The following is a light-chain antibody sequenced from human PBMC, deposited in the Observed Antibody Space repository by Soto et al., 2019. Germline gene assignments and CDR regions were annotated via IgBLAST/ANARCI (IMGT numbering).Light chain of an antibody. Sequence: DIQMTQSPSSLSASVGDRVTITCRASQSISSYLNWYQQKPGKAPKLLIYAASSLQTGVPSRFSGSGSGTDFALAISRLQPEDFATYYCQQSYRTPATFGQGTKVDIK. CDR3: QQSYRTPAT. J-gene: IGKJ1*01. CDR2: AAS. V-gene: IGKV1-39*01. CDR1: QSISSY.